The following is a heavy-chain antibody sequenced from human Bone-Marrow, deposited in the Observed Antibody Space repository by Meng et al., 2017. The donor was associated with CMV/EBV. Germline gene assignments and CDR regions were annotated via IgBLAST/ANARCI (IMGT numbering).Heavy chain of an antibody. J-gene: IGHJ4*02. D-gene: IGHD6-19*01. V-gene: IGHV3-11*04. CDR3: ARSWRDNSAFFNYLHY. Sequence: GESLKISCAASGFAVSSNYMSWVRQAPEKGLEWVSYISSSGGTMYYADSVKGRFSISRDNAKDSLYLQMNSLRAEDTAVYYCARSWRDNSAFFNYLHYWGQGTLVTVSS. CDR2: ISSSGGTM. CDR1: GFAVSSNY.